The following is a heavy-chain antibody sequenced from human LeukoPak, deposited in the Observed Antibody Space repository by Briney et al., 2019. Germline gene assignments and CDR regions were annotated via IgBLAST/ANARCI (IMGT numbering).Heavy chain of an antibody. CDR2: INPNSGGT. CDR3: ARADRLHGGPYLIGP. CDR1: GYSFTDYY. J-gene: IGHJ5*02. D-gene: IGHD2-21*01. V-gene: IGHV1-2*02. Sequence: ASVKVSCKTSGYSFTDYYMHWVRQAPGQGLEWMGWINPNSGGTSSAQKFQGRVTMTRDTSITTVYMEVRWLTSDNTAVYYCARADRLHGGPYLIGPWGQGTLVTVSS.